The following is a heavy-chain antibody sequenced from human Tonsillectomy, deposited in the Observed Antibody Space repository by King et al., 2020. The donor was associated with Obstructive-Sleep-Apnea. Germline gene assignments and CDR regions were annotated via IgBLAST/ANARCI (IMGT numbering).Heavy chain of an antibody. D-gene: IGHD7-27*01. J-gene: IGHJ6*02. V-gene: IGHV3-30*04. CDR2: ISYDGSNK. Sequence: QLVQSGGGVVQPGRSLRLSCAASGFTFSSYAMHWVRQAPGKGLEWVAVISYDGSNKYYADSVKGRFTISRDNSKNTLYLQMNSLRAEDTAVYYCAESPTAMATGDTSDYGMDVWGQGTTVTVTS. CDR1: GFTFSSYA. CDR3: AESPTAMATGDTSDYGMDV.